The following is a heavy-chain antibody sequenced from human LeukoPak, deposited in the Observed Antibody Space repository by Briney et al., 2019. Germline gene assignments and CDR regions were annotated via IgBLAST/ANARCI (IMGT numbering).Heavy chain of an antibody. Sequence: IPIFGTANYAQKFQGRVTITTDESTSTAYMELSSLRSEDTAVYYCARDIRGGSYLGDAFDIWGQGTMVTVSS. CDR3: ARDIRGGSYLGDAFDI. D-gene: IGHD1-26*01. V-gene: IGHV1-69*05. CDR2: IPIFGTA. J-gene: IGHJ3*02.